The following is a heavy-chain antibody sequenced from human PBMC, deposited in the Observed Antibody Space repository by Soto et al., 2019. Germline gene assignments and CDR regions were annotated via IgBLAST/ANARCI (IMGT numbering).Heavy chain of an antibody. CDR2: IKSKTDGGTT. V-gene: IGHV3-15*01. Sequence: GGSLRLSCAGSGFTFSSYAMHWVRQAPGKGPEWVGRIKSKTDGGTTDYAAPVKGRFTISRDDSKNALYLQMNSLKTEDTAVYYCTTVCSSTSCYAFYYYGMDVWGQGTTVTVSS. CDR3: TTVCSSTSCYAFYYYGMDV. CDR1: GFTFSSYA. J-gene: IGHJ6*02. D-gene: IGHD2-2*01.